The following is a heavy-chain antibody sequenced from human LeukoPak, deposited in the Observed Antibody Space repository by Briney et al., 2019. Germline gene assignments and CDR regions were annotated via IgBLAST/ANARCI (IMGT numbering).Heavy chain of an antibody. J-gene: IGHJ4*02. D-gene: IGHD5-18*01. Sequence: GGSLSLSCAASGFTFTNAWMSWVRQAPGTRLEWVGRIKSKTSGVTTDYAAPLKGRITISRDDSKNTLYLRLNSLKTEDIAVYNFTAERGYSYLFWGQGTLVTVSS. CDR2: IKSKTSGVTT. CDR3: TAERGYSYLF. V-gene: IGHV3-15*01. CDR1: GFTFTNAW.